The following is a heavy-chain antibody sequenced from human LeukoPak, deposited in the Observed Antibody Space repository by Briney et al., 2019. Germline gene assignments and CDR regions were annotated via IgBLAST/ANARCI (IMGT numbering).Heavy chain of an antibody. CDR2: IKQDGSEK. J-gene: IGHJ4*02. CDR3: AREGITAAADY. D-gene: IGHD6-13*01. V-gene: IGHV3-7*01. CDR1: GFTFSSYA. Sequence: GGSLRLSCAASGFTFSSYAMSWVRRAPGKGLEWVANIKQDGSEKYYVDSVKGRFTISRDNAKNSLYLQLNSLRAEDTAVYYCAREGITAAADYWGQGTLVTVSS.